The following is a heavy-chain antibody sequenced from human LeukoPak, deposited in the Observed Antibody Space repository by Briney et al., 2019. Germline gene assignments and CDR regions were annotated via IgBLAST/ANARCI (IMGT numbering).Heavy chain of an antibody. CDR3: ARGGSHDDAFDI. V-gene: IGHV1-8*03. J-gene: IGHJ3*02. D-gene: IGHD3-10*01. CDR2: MNPNSGNT. Sequence: ASVKVSCKASGYTFTSYDINWVRQATGQGVEWMGWMNPNSGNTGYAQKFQGRVTITRNTSISTAYMELSSLRSEDTAVYYCARGGSHDDAFDIWGQGTMVTVSS. CDR1: GYTFTSYD.